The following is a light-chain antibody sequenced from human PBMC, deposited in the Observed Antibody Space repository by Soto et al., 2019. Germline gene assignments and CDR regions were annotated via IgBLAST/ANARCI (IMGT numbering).Light chain of an antibody. V-gene: IGKV3-20*01. CDR2: GAS. J-gene: IGKJ2*01. CDR1: QSVSSSY. CDR3: QQYGRSQT. Sequence: EIVLTQCPGTLSLSPGERATLSCRASQSVSSSYLAWYQQKPGQAPRLLIYGASRRATGIPDRFSGSGSGTDFTLTIRRLEPEDFAVYYCQQYGRSQTFGQGTKLEIK.